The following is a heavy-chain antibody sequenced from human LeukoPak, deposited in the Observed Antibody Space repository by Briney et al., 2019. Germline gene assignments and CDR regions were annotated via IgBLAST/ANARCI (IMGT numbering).Heavy chain of an antibody. V-gene: IGHV3-30*18. CDR3: AKDQAHYNDYHNYGMDV. D-gene: IGHD3-10*01. CDR1: GFTFNNYG. J-gene: IGHJ6*02. CDR2: ISYDGSDK. Sequence: GGSLRLSCAASGFTFNNYGMHWVRQAPGKGLEWVAVISYDGSDKYYADSVKGRFTISRDNSKNTLYLQMNSVRAEDTAVYYCAKDQAHYNDYHNYGMDVWGQGTTVTVSS.